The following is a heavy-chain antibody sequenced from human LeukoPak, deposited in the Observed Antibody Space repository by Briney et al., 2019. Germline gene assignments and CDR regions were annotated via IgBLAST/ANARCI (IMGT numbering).Heavy chain of an antibody. Sequence: PGGSLRLSCAASGFTFSGYSMNWIRQAPGKGLEWLSYIGGGSSSSIYSEDFVRGRFTISRDNDKNSLFLKMNSLTEEDTALYYCARDYDFAFDYWGQGALVTVPS. CDR2: IGGGSSSSI. CDR1: GFTFSGYS. CDR3: ARDYDFAFDY. J-gene: IGHJ4*02. V-gene: IGHV3-48*02. D-gene: IGHD3/OR15-3a*01.